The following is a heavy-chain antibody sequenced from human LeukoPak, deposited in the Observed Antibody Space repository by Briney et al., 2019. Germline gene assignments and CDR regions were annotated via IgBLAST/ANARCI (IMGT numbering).Heavy chain of an antibody. D-gene: IGHD2-2*01. CDR2: INYSGGN. J-gene: IGHJ4*01. CDR3: ARHAPVEPPARAFDF. V-gene: IGHV4-34*01. Sequence: PSETVSLTCAVYGGAFSQYWWTWVRQPPGKGLEWIGEINYSGGNNYNPSLKSRLTISVDTYKNQFSLRLSSVTAADTAIYYCARHAPVEPPARAFDFWGHGILVVV. CDR1: GGAFSQYW.